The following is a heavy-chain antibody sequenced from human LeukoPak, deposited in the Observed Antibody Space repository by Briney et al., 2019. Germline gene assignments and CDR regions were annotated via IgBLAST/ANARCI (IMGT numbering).Heavy chain of an antibody. J-gene: IGHJ4*02. V-gene: IGHV3-20*04. CDR2: INWSDDTT. CDR3: ARRGSCSGGSCYTYSFDS. D-gene: IGHD2-15*01. CDR1: GFTFNDYG. Sequence: GGTLTLSCTASGFTFNDYGMSWVRQAPGKGLEWVSGINWSDDTTGYADSVKGRFTISRENAKNSLYLQMSSLRAEDTALYYCARRGSCSGGSCYTYSFDSWGQGTLVTVSS.